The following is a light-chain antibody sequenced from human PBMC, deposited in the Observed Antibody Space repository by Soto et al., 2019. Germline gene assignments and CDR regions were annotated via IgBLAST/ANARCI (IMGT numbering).Light chain of an antibody. Sequence: EIVLTQSPGTLSLSPGERATLSCRASQSVSNNYLAWYQQKPGQAPRLLIFGASIRVTGIPDRFIGSGSGTDFTLTISRLEPEDFAVYYCQQYGNLITFGQGTRLEIK. V-gene: IGKV3-20*01. CDR3: QQYGNLIT. CDR2: GAS. J-gene: IGKJ5*01. CDR1: QSVSNNY.